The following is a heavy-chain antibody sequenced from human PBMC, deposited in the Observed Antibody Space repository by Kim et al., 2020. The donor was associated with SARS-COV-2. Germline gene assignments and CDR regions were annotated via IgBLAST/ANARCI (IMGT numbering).Heavy chain of an antibody. CDR1: GGSISSYY. CDR3: ASSEMGFGELLPYFDY. CDR2: IYYSGST. V-gene: IGHV4-59*13. J-gene: IGHJ4*02. D-gene: IGHD3-10*01. Sequence: SENLSLTCTVSGGSISSYYWSWIRQPPGKGLEWIGYIYYSGSTNYNPSLKSRVTISVDTSKNQFSLKLSSVTAADTAVYYCASSEMGFGELLPYFDYWGQGTLVTVSS.